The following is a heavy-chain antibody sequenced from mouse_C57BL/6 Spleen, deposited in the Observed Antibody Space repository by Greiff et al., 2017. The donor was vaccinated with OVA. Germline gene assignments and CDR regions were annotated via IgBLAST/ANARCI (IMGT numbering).Heavy chain of an antibody. CDR3: ARWLLRNDAMDY. Sequence: VQLQQSGAELVRPGTSVKVSCKASGYAFTNYLIEWVKQRPGQGLEWIGVINPGSGGTNYNEKFKGKATLTADKSSSTAYMQLSSLTSEDSAVYFCARWLLRNDAMDYWGQGTSVTVSS. CDR1: GYAFTNYL. V-gene: IGHV1-54*01. J-gene: IGHJ4*01. CDR2: INPGSGGT. D-gene: IGHD2-3*01.